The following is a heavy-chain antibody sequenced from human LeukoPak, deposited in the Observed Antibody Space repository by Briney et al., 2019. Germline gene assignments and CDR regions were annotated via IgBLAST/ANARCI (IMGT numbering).Heavy chain of an antibody. V-gene: IGHV4-34*01. CDR2: INHGGST. J-gene: IGHJ4*02. D-gene: IGHD2-15*01. CDR1: GGSFSGYY. Sequence: SETLSLTCAVYGGSFSGYYWSWIRQPPGKGLEWIGEINHGGSTNYNPSLKSRVTISVDTSKNQFSLKLSSVTAADTAVYYCARRVRRGVVVKIYYFDYWGQGTLVTVSS. CDR3: ARRVRRGVVVKIYYFDY.